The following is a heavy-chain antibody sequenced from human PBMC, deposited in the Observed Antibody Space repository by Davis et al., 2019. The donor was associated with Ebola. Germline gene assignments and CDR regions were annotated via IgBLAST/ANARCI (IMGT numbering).Heavy chain of an antibody. V-gene: IGHV3-21*04. CDR3: ARGYVVPAAISADY. J-gene: IGHJ4*02. CDR2: ISSSSSYI. Sequence: GGSLRLSCAASGYTFSNAWMSWVRQAPGKGLEWVSSISSSSSYIYYADSVKGRFTISRDNAKNSLYLQMNSLRAEDTALYYCARGYVVPAAISADYWGQGTLVTVSS. D-gene: IGHD2-2*01. CDR1: GYTFSNAW.